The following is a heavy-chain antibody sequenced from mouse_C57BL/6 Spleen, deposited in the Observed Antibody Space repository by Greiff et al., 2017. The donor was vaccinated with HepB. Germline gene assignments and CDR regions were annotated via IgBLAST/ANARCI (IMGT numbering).Heavy chain of an antibody. CDR3: ARGETYYGLDY. J-gene: IGHJ2*01. V-gene: IGHV1-54*01. CDR2: INPGSGGT. CDR1: GYAFTNYL. D-gene: IGHD2-10*01. Sequence: VQLKQSGAELVRPGTSVKVSCKASGYAFTNYLIEWVKQRPGQGLEWIGVINPGSGGTNYNEKFKGKATLTADKSSSTAYMQLSSLTSEDSAVYFCARGETYYGLDYWGQGTTLTVSS.